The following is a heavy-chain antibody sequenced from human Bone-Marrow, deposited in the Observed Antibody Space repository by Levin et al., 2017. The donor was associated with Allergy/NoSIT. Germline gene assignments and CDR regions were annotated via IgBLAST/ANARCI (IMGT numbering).Heavy chain of an antibody. Sequence: ASETLSLTCTVSGGSVSSTSYYWSWIRQSPEKGLEWIGYIYYSGNTNYNPSLRSRVTMSIDTSKNQFSLRMNSVTAADTAVYYCAREGHCSGGSCYLDYWGQGSLVTVSS. CDR2: IYYSGNT. CDR3: AREGHCSGGSCYLDY. J-gene: IGHJ4*02. CDR1: GGSVSSTSYY. V-gene: IGHV4-61*01. D-gene: IGHD2-15*01.